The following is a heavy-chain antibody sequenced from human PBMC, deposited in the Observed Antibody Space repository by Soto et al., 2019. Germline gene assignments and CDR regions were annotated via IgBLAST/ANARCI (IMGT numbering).Heavy chain of an antibody. Sequence: QLQLQESGPGLVKPSETLSLTCTVSGGSISSSSYYWGWIRQPPGKGLEWIGSIYYSGSTYYNPSLKSRGTITVDTSNTQFSLKLSSVTAADKDVYYCARQRYDSSGSFRFDPWGQGTLVTVSS. D-gene: IGHD3-22*01. CDR3: ARQRYDSSGSFRFDP. CDR1: GGSISSSSYY. CDR2: IYYSGST. V-gene: IGHV4-39*01. J-gene: IGHJ5*02.